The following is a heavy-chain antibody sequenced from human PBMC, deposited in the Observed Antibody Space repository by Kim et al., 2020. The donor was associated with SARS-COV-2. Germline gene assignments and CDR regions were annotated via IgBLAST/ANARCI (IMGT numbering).Heavy chain of an antibody. D-gene: IGHD3-10*01. CDR3: TRGSGWLTDL. CDR2: GST. J-gene: IGHJ2*01. Sequence: GSTNSSPSLKSRLTISLDMSKNQFSLNLTSVTAADTAVYYCTRGSGWLTDLWGRGTLITVSS. V-gene: IGHV4-59*09.